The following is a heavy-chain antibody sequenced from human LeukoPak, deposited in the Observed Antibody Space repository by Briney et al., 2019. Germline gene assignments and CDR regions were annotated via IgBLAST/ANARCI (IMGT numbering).Heavy chain of an antibody. CDR3: AIMHGYYDGSGYWVQ. CDR2: ISPSGDRT. V-gene: IGHV3-23*01. J-gene: IGHJ4*02. D-gene: IGHD3-22*01. Sequence: GGSLRLSCAASGFTFGSYAMSWVRQAPGKGLKWASFISPSGDRTSNADSVEGRFTISRDNPRNTLYLQMNSLRDEDTAVYYCAIMHGYYDGSGYWVQWGQGTLVTVSS. CDR1: GFTFGSYA.